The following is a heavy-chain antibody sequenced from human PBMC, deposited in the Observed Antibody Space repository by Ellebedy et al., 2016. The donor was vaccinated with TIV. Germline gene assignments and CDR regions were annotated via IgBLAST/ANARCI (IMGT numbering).Heavy chain of an antibody. V-gene: IGHV4-59*12. Sequence: SETLSLTCTVSGGSISGYYWSWIRQPPGRGLEWIGFIHYSGTTTYNPSLNSRVTMSVDTSKNQFSLKLSSVTAADTAVYYCARVTGAAADLDYWGQGTLVTVSS. J-gene: IGHJ4*02. CDR1: GGSISGYY. CDR3: ARVTGAAADLDY. CDR2: IHYSGTT. D-gene: IGHD6-25*01.